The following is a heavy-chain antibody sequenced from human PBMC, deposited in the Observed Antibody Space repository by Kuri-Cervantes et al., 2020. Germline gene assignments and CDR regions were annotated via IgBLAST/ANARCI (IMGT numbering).Heavy chain of an antibody. CDR2: INPNSGGT. CDR1: GYTFTGYY. J-gene: IGHJ4*02. Sequence: GGSLRPSCKASGYTFTGYYMHWVRQAPGQGLEWMGWINPNSGGTNYAQKFQGWVTMTRDTSISTAYMELSRLRSDDTAVYYCARGGSSGCLDYWGQGTLVTVSS. D-gene: IGHD6-19*01. V-gene: IGHV1-2*04. CDR3: ARGGSSGCLDY.